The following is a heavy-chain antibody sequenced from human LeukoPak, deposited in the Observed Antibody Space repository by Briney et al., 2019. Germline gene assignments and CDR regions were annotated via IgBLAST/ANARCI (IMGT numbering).Heavy chain of an antibody. D-gene: IGHD3-10*01. CDR2: FHNSRST. CDR1: GGSISGYS. Sequence: SESVSLTCTVYGGSISGYSWTWIRQPPGQGVEWIGYFHNSRSTSNYHSLTRRVTISEDTAMDQISLKLNSATAADTAVYYCARGHLGLSPWGQGTLVTVSS. J-gene: IGHJ5*02. V-gene: IGHV4-59*01. CDR3: ARGHLGLSP.